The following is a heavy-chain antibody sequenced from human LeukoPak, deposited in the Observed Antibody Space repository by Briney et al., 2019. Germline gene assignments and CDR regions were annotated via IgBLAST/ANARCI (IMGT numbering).Heavy chain of an antibody. D-gene: IGHD5-18*01. J-gene: IGHJ5*01. CDR2: INPNIGGT. CDR3: ARADEIRGYSYGP. V-gene: IGHV1-2*02. CDR1: EYTCTGYY. Sequence: GASVKVSCKASEYTCTGYYMHWVRQAPGQRREWLGWINPNIGGTNYAQKFQCRVTMTREASISTAYRELSRLSSDQTALSYCARADEIRGYSYGPWGQRTLVTVSS.